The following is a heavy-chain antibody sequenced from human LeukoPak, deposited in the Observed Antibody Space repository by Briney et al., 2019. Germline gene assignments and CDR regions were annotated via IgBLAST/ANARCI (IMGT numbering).Heavy chain of an antibody. CDR1: GFTFSSYA. CDR2: ISYDGSDK. J-gene: IGHJ5*02. D-gene: IGHD2-21*02. V-gene: IGHV3-30*07. Sequence: GGSLRLSCAASGFTFSSYAVHWVRQAPGKGLGWVAVISYDGSDKYYADSVKGRFTVSRDNSNNTLYLQMSSLRVEDTAVYYCAKPFRLRELLGWSSWGKGTLVTVSS. CDR3: AKPFRLRELLGWSS.